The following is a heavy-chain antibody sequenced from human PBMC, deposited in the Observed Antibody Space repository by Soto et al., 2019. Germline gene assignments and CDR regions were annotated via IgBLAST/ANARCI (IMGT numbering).Heavy chain of an antibody. V-gene: IGHV1-69*13. Sequence: ASVKVSCKASGGTFSSYAISWVRQAPGQGLEWMGGIIPIFGTANYAQKFQGRVTITADESTSTAHMELSSLRSEDTAVYYCARDGGGSYYFDYWGQGTLVTVYS. CDR1: GGTFSSYA. J-gene: IGHJ4*02. CDR3: ARDGGGSYYFDY. CDR2: IIPIFGTA. D-gene: IGHD1-26*01.